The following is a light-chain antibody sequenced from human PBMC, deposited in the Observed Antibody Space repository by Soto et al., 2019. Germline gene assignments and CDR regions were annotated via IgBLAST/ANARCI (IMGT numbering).Light chain of an antibody. J-gene: IGLJ2*01. CDR2: EVS. Sequence: QSALTQPASVSGSPGQSITISCTGTSSDVGGYNYVSWFQHHPDKAPKLIIYEVSHRPSGVSYRFSGSKSGNTASLTISGLQAEDEADYYCASHTTSSTLIFGGGTKVTVL. V-gene: IGLV2-14*01. CDR1: SSDVGGYNY. CDR3: ASHTTSSTLI.